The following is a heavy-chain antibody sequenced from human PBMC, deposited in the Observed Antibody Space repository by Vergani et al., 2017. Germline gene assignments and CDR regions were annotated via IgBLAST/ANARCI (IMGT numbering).Heavy chain of an antibody. CDR1: GGSITSNHYY. Sequence: QVQLQESGPGLVKPSQTLSLTCTVSGGSITSNHYYWSWLRRPAGKGLEWIGRIYTSGDSNYIPSLNSRRTLSVDTSKNQFSLRLTSVTAADTVVYYCASVGGLGKYMDVWGKGTTVTVSS. J-gene: IGHJ6*03. CDR3: ASVGGLGKYMDV. CDR2: IYTSGDS. D-gene: IGHD3-16*01. V-gene: IGHV4-61*02.